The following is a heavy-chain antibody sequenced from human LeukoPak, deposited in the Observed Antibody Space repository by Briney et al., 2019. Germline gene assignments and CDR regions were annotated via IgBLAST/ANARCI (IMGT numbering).Heavy chain of an antibody. J-gene: IGHJ4*02. V-gene: IGHV3-23*01. D-gene: IGHD6-13*01. CDR2: IRGSGGST. CDR3: AKAPRTSIAAAGTPYDY. Sequence: GGSLRLSCAASGFTFSSYAMSWVRQAPGKGLEWVSAIRGSGGSTYYADSVKGRFTISRDNYKNTLYLQMNSLRAEDTAVYYCAKAPRTSIAAAGTPYDYWGQGTLVTVSS. CDR1: GFTFSSYA.